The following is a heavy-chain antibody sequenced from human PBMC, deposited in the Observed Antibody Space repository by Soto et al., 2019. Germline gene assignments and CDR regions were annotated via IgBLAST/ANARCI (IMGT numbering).Heavy chain of an antibody. CDR1: GYSFTSYA. CDR2: INVGNAKT. CDR3: ARAGYSSSWDSYFDF. V-gene: IGHV1-3*01. D-gene: IGHD6-19*01. Sequence: QVQLVQSGAEVKKPGASVKVSCKTSGYSFTSYAIHWVRQAPGQRPEWMGWINVGNAKTRYSQKFQDRVTITRGTSASTAYMELSSLKFEDTAVYYCARAGYSSSWDSYFDFWGQGTNVTVSS. J-gene: IGHJ4*02.